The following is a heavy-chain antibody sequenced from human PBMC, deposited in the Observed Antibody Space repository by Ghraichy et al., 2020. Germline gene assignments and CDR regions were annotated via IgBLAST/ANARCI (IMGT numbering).Heavy chain of an antibody. D-gene: IGHD3-10*01. J-gene: IGHJ4*02. CDR3: ARSPEVLWFGELLYIFGGYFDY. V-gene: IGHV4-59*01. Sequence: SETLSLTCTVSGGSISSYYWSWIRQPPGKGLEWIGYIYYSGSTNYNPSLKSRVTISVDTSKNQFSLKLSSVTAADTAVYYCARSPEVLWFGELLYIFGGYFDYWGQGTLVTVSS. CDR1: GGSISSYY. CDR2: IYYSGST.